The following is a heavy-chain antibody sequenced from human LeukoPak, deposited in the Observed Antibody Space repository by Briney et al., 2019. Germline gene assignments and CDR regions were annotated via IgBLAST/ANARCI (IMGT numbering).Heavy chain of an antibody. Sequence: GGSLRLSCAASGFIFSSYVMTWVRQAPGKGLEWVSAISASGGSTYYADSAKDRFTISRDNSKNTLYLQMNSLRVEDTAVYYCANDRPSWGQGTLVTVSS. CDR2: ISASGGST. CDR3: ANDRPS. V-gene: IGHV3-23*01. CDR1: GFIFSSYV. J-gene: IGHJ4*02.